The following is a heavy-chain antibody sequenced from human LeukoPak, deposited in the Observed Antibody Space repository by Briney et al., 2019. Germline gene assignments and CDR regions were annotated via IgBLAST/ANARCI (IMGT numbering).Heavy chain of an antibody. CDR2: ISSSGSTI. V-gene: IGHV3-11*01. J-gene: IGHJ4*02. D-gene: IGHD6-13*01. CDR3: ARGLPGRLIAAAGTGGVDY. Sequence: GFLRLSCAASGFTFSDYYMSWIRQAPGKGLEWVSYISSSGSTIYYADSVKGRLTISRDNAKNSLYLQMNSLRAEDTAVYYCARGLPGRLIAAAGTGGVDYWGQGTLVTVSS. CDR1: GFTFSDYY.